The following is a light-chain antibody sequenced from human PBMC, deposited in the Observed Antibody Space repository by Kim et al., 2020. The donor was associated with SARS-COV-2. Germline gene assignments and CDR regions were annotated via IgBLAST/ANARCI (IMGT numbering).Light chain of an antibody. J-gene: IGLJ3*02. CDR1: NIGSKN. CDR3: QVWDSSTAWV. Sequence: SYELTQPLSVSVALGQTARITCGGNNIGSKNVHWYQQKPGQVPVLVIYRDSNRPSGIPERFSGSNSGNTATLTISRAQAGDEADYYCQVWDSSTAWVFGGGTQLTVL. CDR2: RDS. V-gene: IGLV3-9*01.